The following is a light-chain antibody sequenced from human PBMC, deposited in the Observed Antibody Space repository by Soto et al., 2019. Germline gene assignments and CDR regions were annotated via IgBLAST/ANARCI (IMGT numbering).Light chain of an antibody. CDR1: SSDVGGYNY. CDR2: DVS. CDR3: SSYTSSSTFYV. Sequence: QSALTQPASVSGSPGQWTTISCTGTSSDVGGYNYVSWYQQHPGKAPKLMIYDVSNRPSGVSNRFSGSKSGNTASLTISGLQAEDEADYYCSSYTSSSTFYVFGTGTQLTVL. V-gene: IGLV2-14*01. J-gene: IGLJ1*01.